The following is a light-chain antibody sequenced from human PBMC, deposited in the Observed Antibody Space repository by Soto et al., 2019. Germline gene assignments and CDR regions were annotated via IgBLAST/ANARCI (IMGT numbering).Light chain of an antibody. CDR3: QQSFSTLWT. J-gene: IGKJ1*01. CDR1: QSISIY. Sequence: DIRMTQSPSSLSASVGDTVNITCRTRQSISIYLNWYQQKPGKAPKLLIYSASILQVGVPARFSGSGSGTDFTLTLISLQPEDFATYYCQQSFSTLWTFGQGTKVEIK. V-gene: IGKV1-39*01. CDR2: SAS.